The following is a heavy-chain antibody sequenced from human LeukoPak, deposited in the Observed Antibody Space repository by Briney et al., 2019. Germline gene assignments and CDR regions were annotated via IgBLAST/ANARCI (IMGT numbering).Heavy chain of an antibody. Sequence: ASGKLSCKVSGYTLTELSMHWVRQAPGKGLGWLGGFDPEDGETIYAQKFQGRVTMTEATSTDTAYMELSSLRSEDTAVYYCASSRIQLWLRVPFYPSPDYGMDVWGQGTTVTVSS. CDR2: FDPEDGET. V-gene: IGHV1-24*01. CDR3: ASSRIQLWLRVPFYPSPDYGMDV. J-gene: IGHJ6*02. CDR1: GYTLTELS. D-gene: IGHD5-18*01.